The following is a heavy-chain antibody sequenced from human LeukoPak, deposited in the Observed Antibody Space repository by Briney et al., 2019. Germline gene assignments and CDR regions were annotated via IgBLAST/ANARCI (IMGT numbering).Heavy chain of an antibody. CDR3: ARSLWFGEFKFDY. D-gene: IGHD3-10*01. Sequence: PSETLSLTCTVSGGSISSYYWSWIRQPPGKGLEWIGYIYYSGSTNYNPSLKSRVTISVDTSKNQFSLKLSSVTAAGTAVYYCARSLWFGEFKFDYWGQGTLVTVSS. CDR1: GGSISSYY. J-gene: IGHJ4*02. CDR2: IYYSGST. V-gene: IGHV4-59*01.